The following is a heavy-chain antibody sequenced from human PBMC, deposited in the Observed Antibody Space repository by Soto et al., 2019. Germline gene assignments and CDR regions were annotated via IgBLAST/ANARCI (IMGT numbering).Heavy chain of an antibody. V-gene: IGHV4-30-4*01. CDR3: AHTTVPTSGSYYYYGMDV. CDR2: IYYSGST. D-gene: IGHD4-17*01. CDR1: GGSISSGDYY. J-gene: IGHJ6*02. Sequence: QVQLQESGPGLVKPSQTLSLTCTVSGGSISSGDYYWSWIRQPPGKGLEWIGYIYYSGSTYYNPSLKSRVTISVDTSKNQFSLKLSSVTAADTAVYYCAHTTVPTSGSYYYYGMDVWGQGTTVTVSS.